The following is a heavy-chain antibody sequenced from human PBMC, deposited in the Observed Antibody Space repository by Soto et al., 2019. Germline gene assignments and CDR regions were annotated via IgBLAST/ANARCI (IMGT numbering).Heavy chain of an antibody. CDR1: GFTFSNAW. Sequence: GGSLRLSCAASGFTFSNAWMSWVRQAPGKGLEWVGRIKSKTDGGTTDYAAPVKGSFTISRDNSKITLYLEMNSVETEDTAVYEGTTDRGRVGITEMDYWGQGTLVTVSS. CDR2: IKSKTDGGTT. D-gene: IGHD1-26*01. CDR3: TTDRGRVGITEMDY. V-gene: IGHV3-15*01. J-gene: IGHJ4*02.